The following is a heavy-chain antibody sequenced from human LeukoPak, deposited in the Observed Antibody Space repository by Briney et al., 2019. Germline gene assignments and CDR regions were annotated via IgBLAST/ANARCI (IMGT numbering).Heavy chain of an antibody. V-gene: IGHV4-34*01. CDR3: ARGSPVDTAMVTNWFDP. D-gene: IGHD5-18*01. CDR2: INHSGST. J-gene: IGHJ5*02. CDR1: GGSFSGYY. Sequence: SETLSLTCAVDGGSFSGYYWSWIRQPPGKGLEWIGEINHSGSTNYNPSLKSRVTISVDTPKNQFSLKLSSVTAADTAVYYCARGSPVDTAMVTNWFDPWGQGTLVTVSS.